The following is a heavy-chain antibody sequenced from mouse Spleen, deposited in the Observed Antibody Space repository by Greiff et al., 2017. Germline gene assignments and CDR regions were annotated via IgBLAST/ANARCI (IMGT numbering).Heavy chain of an antibody. CDR3: AKNYGSSLYAMDY. CDR1: GFSLTSYG. CDR2: IWRGGST. J-gene: IGHJ4*01. V-gene: IGHV2-5*01. D-gene: IGHD1-1*01. Sequence: QVQLKESGPGLVQPSQSLSITCTVSGFSLTSYGVHWVRQSPGKGLEWLGVIWRGGSTDYNAAFMSRLSITKDNSKSQVFFKMNSLQADDTAIYYCAKNYGSSLYAMDYWGQGTSVTVSS.